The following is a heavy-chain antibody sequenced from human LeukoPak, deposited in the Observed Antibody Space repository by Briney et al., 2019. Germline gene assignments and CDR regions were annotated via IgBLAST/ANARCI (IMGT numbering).Heavy chain of an antibody. CDR1: GYTFTDYY. Sequence: ASVKVSFKASGYTFTDYYMHWVRQAPGQGFEWMGWINPNDGDTNYAQKFQGRVTMTRDTSISTAHMEVSRLRSDDTAVYYCARANFLYCSSTTCLFDYWGQGTLGTVSS. J-gene: IGHJ4*02. D-gene: IGHD2-2*01. CDR3: ARANFLYCSSTTCLFDY. CDR2: INPNDGDT. V-gene: IGHV1-2*02.